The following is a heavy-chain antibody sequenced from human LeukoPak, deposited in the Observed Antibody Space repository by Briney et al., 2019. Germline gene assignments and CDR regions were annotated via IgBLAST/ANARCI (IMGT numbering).Heavy chain of an antibody. CDR3: ARDPPAVADSNDY. J-gene: IGHJ4*02. V-gene: IGHV1-69*01. D-gene: IGHD6-19*01. CDR2: IIPIFGTA. CDR1: GGTFSSYA. Sequence: SVKVSCKASGGTFSSYAISWVRQAPGQGLEWMGGIIPIFGTANYAQKFQGRVTITADESTSTDYMELSSLRSEDTAVYYCARDPPAVADSNDYWGQGTLVTVSS.